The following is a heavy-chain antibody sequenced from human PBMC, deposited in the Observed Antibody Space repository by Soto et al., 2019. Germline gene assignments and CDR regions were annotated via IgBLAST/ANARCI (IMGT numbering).Heavy chain of an antibody. J-gene: IGHJ4*02. CDR1: GFTFSSYA. CDR3: AKALSISVAGPLDY. V-gene: IGHV3-23*01. CDR2: ISGSGGST. Sequence: GGSLRLSCAASGFTFSSYAMSWVRQAPGKGLEWVSVISGSGGSTYYADSVKGRFTISRDNSENTLHLQMHSRRAEDTALYYCAKALSISVAGPLDYWGQGTLVTVSS. D-gene: IGHD6-19*01.